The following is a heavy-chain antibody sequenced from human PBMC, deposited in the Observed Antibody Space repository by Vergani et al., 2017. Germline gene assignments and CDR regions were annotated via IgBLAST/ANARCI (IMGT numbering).Heavy chain of an antibody. CDR3: ASDSSAGFYSSSPTFDY. J-gene: IGHJ4*02. CDR2: INPNSGGT. D-gene: IGHD6-6*01. CDR1: GYTFTGYY. Sequence: QVQLVQSGAEVKKPGASVKVSCKASGYTFTGYYMHWVRQAPGQGLEWMGRINPNSGGTNYAQKFQGRVTMTRDTSISTAYMELSRLRSDDTAVYYCASDSSAGFYSSSPTFDYWGQGTLVTVSS. V-gene: IGHV1-2*06.